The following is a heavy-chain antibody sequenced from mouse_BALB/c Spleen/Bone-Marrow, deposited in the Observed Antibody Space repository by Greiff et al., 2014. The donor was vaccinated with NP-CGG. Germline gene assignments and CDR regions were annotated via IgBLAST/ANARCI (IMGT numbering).Heavy chain of an antibody. CDR2: INPASSTI. D-gene: IGHD1-2*01. CDR1: GFDFSRYW. V-gene: IGHV4-1*02. Sequence: EVQLVESGGGPVQPGGSLKLSCAASGFDFSRYWMTWVRQAPGKGLEWIGEINPASSTINYTPSLKDKFIISRDNAKNTLYLQMSKVRSEDTALYYCAKNYYYGYVAYWGQGTLVTVSA. J-gene: IGHJ3*01. CDR3: AKNYYYGYVAY.